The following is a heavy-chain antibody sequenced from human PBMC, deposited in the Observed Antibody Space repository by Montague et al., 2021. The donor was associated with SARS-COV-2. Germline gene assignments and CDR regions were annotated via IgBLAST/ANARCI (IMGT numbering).Heavy chain of an antibody. CDR3: ARSTATFGESHNWFAP. V-gene: IGHV4-38-2*02. J-gene: IGHJ5*02. CDR2: IYHSGST. CDR1: GYSISTGYY. Sequence: SETLSLTCTVSGYSISTGYYWGWIRQPPGKGLEWIGTIYHSGSTYFNPSLKSRVTISVDTSKNQFSLRLSSVTATDTSVYHCARSTATFGESHNWFAPWGQGTLVTVSS. D-gene: IGHD3-10*01.